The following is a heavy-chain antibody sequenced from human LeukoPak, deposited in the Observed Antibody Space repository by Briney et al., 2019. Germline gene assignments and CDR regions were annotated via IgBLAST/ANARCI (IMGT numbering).Heavy chain of an antibody. CDR3: AKGPRGAAGYYYYYMDV. V-gene: IGHV3-23*01. Sequence: GGSLRLSCAASGFTFSSYAMSWVRQAPGKGLEWVSTISVSGGSTYYADSVKGRFTISRDNSENTLYLQMNSLRAEDTAVYYCAKGPRGAAGYYYYYMDVWGKGTTVTVSS. J-gene: IGHJ6*03. CDR2: ISVSGGST. D-gene: IGHD6-13*01. CDR1: GFTFSSYA.